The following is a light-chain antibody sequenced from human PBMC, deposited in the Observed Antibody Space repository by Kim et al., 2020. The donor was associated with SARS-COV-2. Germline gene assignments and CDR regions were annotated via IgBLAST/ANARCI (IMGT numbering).Light chain of an antibody. Sequence: DIQMTQSPSSLSASVGDRVTITCRASQRISSYLNWYQQKPGKAPKLLIYAASSLQSGVPSRFSGSGSGTDFTLTISSLQPEDFATYYCHQNYNTWTFGQGTKVEIK. CDR2: AAS. V-gene: IGKV1-39*01. CDR3: HQNYNTWT. J-gene: IGKJ1*01. CDR1: QRISSY.